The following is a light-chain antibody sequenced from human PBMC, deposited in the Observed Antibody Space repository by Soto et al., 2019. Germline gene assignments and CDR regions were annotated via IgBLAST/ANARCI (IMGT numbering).Light chain of an antibody. Sequence: IVLTQSPGTLSFSPGERATLSCRASQSVSSDYLAWYQQKPGQAPRLLIYGASSRAIGIPDRFSGSGSGTDFTLTISRLEPEDFAVYYCQQYGSSPLTFGGGTKVEIK. J-gene: IGKJ4*01. CDR2: GAS. V-gene: IGKV3-20*01. CDR1: QSVSSDY. CDR3: QQYGSSPLT.